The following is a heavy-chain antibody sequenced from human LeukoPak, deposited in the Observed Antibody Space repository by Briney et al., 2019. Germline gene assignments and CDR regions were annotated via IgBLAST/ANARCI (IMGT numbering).Heavy chain of an antibody. V-gene: IGHV1-69*04. CDR1: GGTFSRYA. CDR2: IIPIFGIA. CDR3: ARVSGGNLDY. D-gene: IGHD4-23*01. J-gene: IGHJ4*02. Sequence: ASVKVSCKASGGTFSRYAISWVRQAPGQGLEWMGRIIPIFGIANYPQKFQDRVTITADKSTSTAYMELSSLRSEDTAVYYCARVSGGNLDYWGQGTLVTVSS.